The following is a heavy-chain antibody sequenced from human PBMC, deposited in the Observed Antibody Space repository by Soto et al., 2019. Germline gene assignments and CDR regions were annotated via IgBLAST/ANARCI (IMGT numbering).Heavy chain of an antibody. CDR1: GGSISSGDYY. V-gene: IGHV4-30-4*01. J-gene: IGHJ3*02. Sequence: QVQLQESGPGLVKPSQTLSLTCTVSGGSISSGDYYWSWIRQPPGKGLEWIGYVYYSGSTYYHPALKLRFTISVDTSKNQFSLKQSSVTAEDTAVYYCARVPDTYYYDSSGYEHAFDIWGQGTMVTVSS. CDR3: ARVPDTYYYDSSGYEHAFDI. CDR2: VYYSGST. D-gene: IGHD3-22*01.